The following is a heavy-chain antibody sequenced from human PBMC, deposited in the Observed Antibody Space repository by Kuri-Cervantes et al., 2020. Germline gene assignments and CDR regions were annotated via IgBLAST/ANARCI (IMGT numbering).Heavy chain of an antibody. J-gene: IGHJ4*02. CDR3: AKGPTIIAVAGEFDY. CDR1: GFTFDDYA. D-gene: IGHD6-19*01. CDR2: ISGSGGST. V-gene: IGHV3-23*01. Sequence: GGSLRLSCAASGFTFDDYAMHWVRQAPGKGLEWVSGISGSGGSTYYADSVKGRFTISRDNSKNTLYLQMNSLRAEDTAVYYCAKGPTIIAVAGEFDYWGQGTLVTVSS.